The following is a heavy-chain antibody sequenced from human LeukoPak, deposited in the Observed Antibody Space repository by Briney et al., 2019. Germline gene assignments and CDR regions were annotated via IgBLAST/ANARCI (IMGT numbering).Heavy chain of an antibody. CDR3: AGRDCGGDRS. Sequence: GGTLRLSCAASGFTFSSYGMSWVRQAPGKGLEWVSAISGSGGSTYYADSVKDRFTISRDNSKNTLYLQMNSLRAEDTAVYYCAGRDCGGDRSWGQGTLVTVSS. CDR2: ISGSGGST. CDR1: GFTFSSYG. V-gene: IGHV3-23*01. D-gene: IGHD2-21*02. J-gene: IGHJ5*02.